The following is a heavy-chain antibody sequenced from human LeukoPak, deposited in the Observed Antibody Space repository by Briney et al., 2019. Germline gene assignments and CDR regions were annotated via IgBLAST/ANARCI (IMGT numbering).Heavy chain of an antibody. D-gene: IGHD2-21*01. CDR3: ARFRHIDGMDV. CDR2: ISSSSSYI. Sequence: GGSLRLSCAASGFTFSSYSMNWVRQAPEKGLEWVSSISSSSSYIYYADSVKGRFTISRDNAKNSLYLQMNSLRAEDTAVYYCARFRHIDGMDVWGQGTTVTVSS. CDR1: GFTFSSYS. V-gene: IGHV3-21*01. J-gene: IGHJ6*02.